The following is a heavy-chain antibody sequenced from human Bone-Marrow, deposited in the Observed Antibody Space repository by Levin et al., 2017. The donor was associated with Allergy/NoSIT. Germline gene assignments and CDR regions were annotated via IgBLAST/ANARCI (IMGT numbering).Heavy chain of an antibody. CDR3: ARVMYHTLPTPSDF. V-gene: IGHV3-48*01. CDR2: ITSDSSSI. CDR1: GFTFSRYS. Sequence: PGGSLRLSCAASGFTFSRYSMNWVRQAPGKGLEWVSYITSDSSSIFHSDSVKGRFTISRDNAKNSLYLQMNRLRADDTAVYYCARVMYHTLPTPSDFWGQGTLVTVSS. D-gene: IGHD2-2*01. J-gene: IGHJ4*02.